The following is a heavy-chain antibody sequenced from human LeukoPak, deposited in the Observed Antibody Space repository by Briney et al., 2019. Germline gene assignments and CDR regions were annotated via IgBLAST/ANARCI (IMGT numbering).Heavy chain of an antibody. D-gene: IGHD1-26*01. CDR3: ARGFPYGGATDY. V-gene: IGHV1-2*02. CDR2: INPNSGGT. J-gene: IGHJ4*02. Sequence: GWINPNSGGTNYAQKFQGRVTMTRDTSISTAYMELSRLRSDDTAVYYCARGFPYGGATDYWGQGTLVTVSS.